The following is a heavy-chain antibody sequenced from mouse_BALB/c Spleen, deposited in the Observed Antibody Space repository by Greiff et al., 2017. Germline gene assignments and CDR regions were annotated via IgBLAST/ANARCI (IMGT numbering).Heavy chain of an antibody. CDR3: ATYYRYYAMDY. CDR2: IWSGGST. D-gene: IGHD2-14*01. Sequence: VQLQQSGPGLVQPSQSLSITCTVSGFSLTSYGVHWVRQSPGKGLEWLGVIWSGGSTDYNAAFISRLSISTDNSKSQVFLKMNSLQANDTAIYYCATYYRYYAMDYWGQGTSVTVSS. J-gene: IGHJ4*01. V-gene: IGHV2-2*02. CDR1: GFSLTSYG.